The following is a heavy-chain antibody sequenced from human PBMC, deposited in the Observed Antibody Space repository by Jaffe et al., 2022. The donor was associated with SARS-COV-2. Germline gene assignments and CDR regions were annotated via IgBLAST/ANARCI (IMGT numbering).Heavy chain of an antibody. CDR1: GFTFSSYA. Sequence: EVQLLESGGGLVQPGGSLRLSCAASGFTFSSYAMSWVRQAPGKGLEWVSVVSASGSGTYYADSVKGRFTISRDNSKNTLYLQMNSLRAEDTAVYYCAKGGRNSGNDYPTDYWGQGTLVTVSS. CDR2: VSASGSGT. V-gene: IGHV3-23*01. J-gene: IGHJ4*02. CDR3: AKGGRNSGNDYPTDY. D-gene: IGHD5-12*01.